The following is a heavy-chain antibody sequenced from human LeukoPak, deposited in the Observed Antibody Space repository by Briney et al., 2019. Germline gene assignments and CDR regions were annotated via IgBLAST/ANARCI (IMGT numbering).Heavy chain of an antibody. J-gene: IGHJ4*02. V-gene: IGHV3-23*01. D-gene: IGHD6-19*01. CDR3: ARRNREAGVDY. CDR2: ISGSGGST. Sequence: GGSLRLSCAASGFTFSSYAMSWVRQAPGKGLEWVSAISGSGGSTYYADSVKGRFTISRDNSKNTLYLQMKSLRAEDTAVYYCARRNREAGVDYWGQGTLVTVSS. CDR1: GFTFSSYA.